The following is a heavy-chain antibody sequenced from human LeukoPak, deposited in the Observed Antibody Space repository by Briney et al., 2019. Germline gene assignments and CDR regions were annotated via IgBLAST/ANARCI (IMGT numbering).Heavy chain of an antibody. CDR2: IYHSGST. Sequence: PSQTLSLTCAVSGGSISSGGYSWSWIREPPGRGLEWIGYIYHSGSTYYNPSLKSRVTISVYRAQNQFSLKLSAVTAADTAVYYCARGAPSGWYFDLWGRGTLVTVSS. CDR3: ARGAPSGWYFDL. V-gene: IGHV4-30-2*01. D-gene: IGHD1-26*01. J-gene: IGHJ2*01. CDR1: GGSISSGGYS.